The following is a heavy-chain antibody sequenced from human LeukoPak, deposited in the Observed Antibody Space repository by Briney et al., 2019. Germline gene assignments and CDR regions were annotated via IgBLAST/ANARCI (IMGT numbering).Heavy chain of an antibody. D-gene: IGHD6-6*01. J-gene: IGHJ4*02. CDR2: INPSGGST. V-gene: IGHV1-46*01. CDR1: GYTFTSYY. CDR3: ARSGQLVHCFYY. Sequence: ASVKVSCKASGYTFTSYYMHWVRQAPGQGLEWMGIINPSGGSTSYAQKFQGRVTMTRDMSTSTVYMELSSLRSEDTAVYYCARSGQLVHCFYYWGQGTLVTVSS.